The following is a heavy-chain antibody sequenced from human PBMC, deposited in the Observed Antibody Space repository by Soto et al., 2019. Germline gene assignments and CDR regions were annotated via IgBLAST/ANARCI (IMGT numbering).Heavy chain of an antibody. CDR2: ISSSGSTI. CDR1: GFTFSDYY. CDR3: ARELQYQLLFSYFDY. D-gene: IGHD2-2*01. V-gene: IGHV3-11*01. Sequence: PGGSLRLSCAASGFTFSDYYMSWIRQAPGKGLEWVSYISSSGSTIYYADSVKGRFTISRDNAKNSLYLQMNSLRAEDTAVYYCARELQYQLLFSYFDYWGQGTLVTVSS. J-gene: IGHJ4*02.